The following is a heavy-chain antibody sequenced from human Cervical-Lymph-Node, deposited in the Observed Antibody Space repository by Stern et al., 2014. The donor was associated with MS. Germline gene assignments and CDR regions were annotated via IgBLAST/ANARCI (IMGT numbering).Heavy chain of an antibody. J-gene: IGHJ2*01. CDR3: ATEGGNWGYFDL. D-gene: IGHD7-27*01. V-gene: IGHV1-69*01. Sequence: VQLVQSGAEVKKPGSSVKLSCKASEGPFRRHTISWLRQAPGQGLEWMGGINPIFNAAKNSQKFQDRVTIIVDESTNTAYMELSSLRSEDTAVYYCATEGGNWGYFDLWGSGTLVTVSS. CDR1: EGPFRRHT. CDR2: INPIFNAA.